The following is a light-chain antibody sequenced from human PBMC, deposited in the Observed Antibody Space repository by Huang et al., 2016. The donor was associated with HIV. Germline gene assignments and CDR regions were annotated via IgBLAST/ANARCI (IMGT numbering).Light chain of an antibody. CDR2: AAS. CDR3: QRYDSVPRT. CDR1: QDIKTY. V-gene: IGKV1-27*01. Sequence: DIQMTQYPSSLSAFVGDRVTITCRASQDIKTYLAWYQQKAGQVPKLLISAASSLQSGVPSRCSGRGSGTDFTLSIISLQPEDVAIYYCQRYDSVPRTFGQGTKVDIK. J-gene: IGKJ1*01.